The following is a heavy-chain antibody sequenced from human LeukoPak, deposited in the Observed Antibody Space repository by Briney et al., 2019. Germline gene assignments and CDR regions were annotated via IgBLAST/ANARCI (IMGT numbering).Heavy chain of an antibody. J-gene: IGHJ6*03. Sequence: ASVKVSCKASGGTFSSYAISWVRQAPGQGLEWMGWISAYNGNTNYAQKLQGRVTMTTDTSTSTAYMELRSLRSDDTAVYYCAREDPKGYYMDVWGKGTTVTVSS. CDR3: AREDPKGYYMDV. V-gene: IGHV1-18*01. CDR1: GGTFSSYA. CDR2: ISAYNGNT.